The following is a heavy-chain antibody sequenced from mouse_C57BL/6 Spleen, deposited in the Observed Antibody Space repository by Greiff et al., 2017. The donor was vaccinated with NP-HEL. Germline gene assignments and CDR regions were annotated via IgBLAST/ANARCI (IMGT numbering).Heavy chain of an antibody. Sequence: EVQVVESGGDLVKPGGSLKLSCAASGFTFSSYGMSWVRQTPDKRLEWVATISSGGSYTYYPDSVKGRFTISRDNAKNTLYLQMSSLKSEDTAMYYCAEGYDGGFAYWGQGTLVTVSA. D-gene: IGHD2-2*01. V-gene: IGHV5-6*01. CDR3: AEGYDGGFAY. CDR2: ISSGGSYT. CDR1: GFTFSSYG. J-gene: IGHJ3*01.